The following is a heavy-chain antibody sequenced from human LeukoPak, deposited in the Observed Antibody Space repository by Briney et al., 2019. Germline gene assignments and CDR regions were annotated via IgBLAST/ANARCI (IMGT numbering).Heavy chain of an antibody. D-gene: IGHD3-16*01. J-gene: IGHJ4*02. V-gene: IGHV3-48*04. Sequence: GGSLRLSCAASGFTFGSYSMNWVRQASGKGLEWLSYISSTSSAIYYADSLKGRFTISRDNAKNSLYLQMDSLRAEDTAVYYCARVIGSYGDSAYWGQGTLVTVSS. CDR3: ARVIGSYGDSAY. CDR2: ISSTSSAI. CDR1: GFTFGSYS.